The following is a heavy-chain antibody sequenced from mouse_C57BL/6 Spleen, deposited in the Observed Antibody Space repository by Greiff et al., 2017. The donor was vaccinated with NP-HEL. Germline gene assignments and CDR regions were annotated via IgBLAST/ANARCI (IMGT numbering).Heavy chain of an antibody. CDR2: ISPRDGST. J-gene: IGHJ3*01. CDR1: GYTFTDHT. Sequence: VQLQQSDAELVKPGASVKISCKVSGYTFTDHTIHWMKQRPEQGLEWIGYISPRDGSTKYNEKFKGKATLTADKYSSTAYMQLNSLTSEDSAVYVWARNWDEGAWFDYWGQGTLVTVSA. V-gene: IGHV1-78*01. CDR3: ARNWDEGAWFDY. D-gene: IGHD4-1*01.